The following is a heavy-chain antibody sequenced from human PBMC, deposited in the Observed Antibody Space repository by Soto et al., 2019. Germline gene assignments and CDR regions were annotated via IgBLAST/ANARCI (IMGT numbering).Heavy chain of an antibody. CDR2: IIPIFGTA. V-gene: IGHV1-69*01. CDR1: GGTFSSYA. J-gene: IGHJ6*02. CDR3: ARDGEYSSSSGAYYYGMDV. Sequence: QVQLVQSGAEVKKPGSSVKVSCKASGGTFSSYAISWVRQAPGQGLEWMGGIIPIFGTANYAQKFQGRVTITADESMSTAYMELSSLRSEDTAVYYCARDGEYSSSSGAYYYGMDVWGQGTTVTVSS. D-gene: IGHD6-6*01.